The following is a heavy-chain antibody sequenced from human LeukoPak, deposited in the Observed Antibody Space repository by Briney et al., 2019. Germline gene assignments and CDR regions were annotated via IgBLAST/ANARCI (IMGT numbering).Heavy chain of an antibody. Sequence: GESLKISCKGPGYSFTSYWIGWVRQMPGKGLEWMGIIYPGDSDTKYSPSFQGQVTTSADKSISTAYLQWSSLKASDTAMYYCARNYYGSGRLIAFDIWGQGTMVTVSS. V-gene: IGHV5-51*01. D-gene: IGHD3-10*01. CDR2: IYPGDSDT. CDR3: ARNYYGSGRLIAFDI. J-gene: IGHJ3*02. CDR1: GYSFTSYW.